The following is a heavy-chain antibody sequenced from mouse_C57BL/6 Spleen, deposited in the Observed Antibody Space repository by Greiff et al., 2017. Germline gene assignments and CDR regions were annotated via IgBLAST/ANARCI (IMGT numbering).Heavy chain of an antibody. CDR2: ISSGGSYT. CDR1: GFTFSSYG. CDR3: ARSPPYGNYGYWYFDV. V-gene: IGHV5-6*01. D-gene: IGHD2-10*02. Sequence: EVQRVESGGDLVKPGGSLKLSCAASGFTFSSYGMSWVRQTSDKRLEWVATISSGGSYTYYPDSVKGRFTISRDNAKNTLYLQMSSLKSEDTAMYYCARSPPYGNYGYWYFDVWGTGTTVTVSS. J-gene: IGHJ1*03.